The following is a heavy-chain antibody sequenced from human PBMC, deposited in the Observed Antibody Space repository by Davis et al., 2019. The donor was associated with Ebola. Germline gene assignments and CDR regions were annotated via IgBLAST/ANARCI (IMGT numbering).Heavy chain of an antibody. V-gene: IGHV3-7*01. CDR3: VRDSEHQMLINADGMDV. J-gene: IGHJ6*02. CDR1: GFAFGSYN. Sequence: PGGSLRLSCAASGFAFGSYNLNWVRQSPGQGLEWVANIKQNGIEKNYADSVKGRFTISRDNGQNSVDLHLNSLSVADTAVYYCVRDSEHQMLINADGMDVWGQGTTVSVSS. CDR2: IKQNGIEK. D-gene: IGHD3-16*01.